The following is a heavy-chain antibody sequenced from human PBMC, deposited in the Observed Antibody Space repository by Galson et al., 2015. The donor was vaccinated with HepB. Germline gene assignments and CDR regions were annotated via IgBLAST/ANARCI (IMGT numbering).Heavy chain of an antibody. D-gene: IGHD6-13*01. Sequence: SLRLSCAASGFTFDNYAMSWVRQAPGKGLEWVSAIGGSGFCTYYADSVKGRFTISRENSKNTLYLQMNSLRVEDTAVYYCAKDRAAAGTPPDHWGQGTLVTVSS. V-gene: IGHV3-23*01. CDR1: GFTFDNYA. CDR3: AKDRAAAGTPPDH. J-gene: IGHJ5*02. CDR2: IGGSGFCT.